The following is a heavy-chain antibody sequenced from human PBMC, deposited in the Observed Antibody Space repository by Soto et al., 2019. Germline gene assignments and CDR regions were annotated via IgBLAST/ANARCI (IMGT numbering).Heavy chain of an antibody. J-gene: IGHJ4*02. CDR3: AKDIKWGGMTTIHYFDS. Sequence: EVQLVESGGGLVQPGRSLRLSCVASGFTADDYAMHWVRQAPGKGLEWVSGISSNSDTIDYADSVKGRFTISRDNAKNSLFLQMNSLRPEDTALYYCAKDIKWGGMTTIHYFDSWGQGTLVTVSS. CDR1: GFTADDYA. V-gene: IGHV3-9*02. D-gene: IGHD4-17*01. CDR2: ISSNSDTI.